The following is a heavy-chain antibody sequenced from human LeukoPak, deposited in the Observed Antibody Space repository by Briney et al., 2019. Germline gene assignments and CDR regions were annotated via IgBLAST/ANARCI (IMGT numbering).Heavy chain of an antibody. J-gene: IGHJ6*03. CDR1: GFTFSSYW. CDR2: IKQDGSGK. Sequence: PGGSLRLSCAASGFTFSSYWMSWVRQAPGKGLEWVANIKQDGSGKYYVDSVKGRFTISRDNAKNSLYLQMNSLRAEDTAVYYCARESDYYDSSGYYFGFKYYYYMDVWGKGTTVTISS. V-gene: IGHV3-7*01. D-gene: IGHD3-22*01. CDR3: ARESDYYDSSGYYFGFKYYYYMDV.